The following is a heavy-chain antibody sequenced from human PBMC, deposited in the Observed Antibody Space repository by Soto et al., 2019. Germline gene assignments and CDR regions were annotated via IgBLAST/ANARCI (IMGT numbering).Heavy chain of an antibody. CDR1: GFSLSTSGVG. D-gene: IGHD1-1*01. Sequence: TTLVNPTQTLTLTCTFSGFSLSTSGVGVGWIRQPPGKALEWLALIYWDDDKRYSPSLKSRLTSTKDTAKNPAVLTMANMGPLDTATYYCAHRVAGTGYDYWGQGTLVTVSS. CDR2: IYWDDDK. CDR3: AHRVAGTGYDY. J-gene: IGHJ4*02. V-gene: IGHV2-5*02.